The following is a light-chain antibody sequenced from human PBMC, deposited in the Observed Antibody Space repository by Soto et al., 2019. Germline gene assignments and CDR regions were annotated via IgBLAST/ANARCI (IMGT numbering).Light chain of an antibody. CDR3: QQSYSTPRT. Sequence: DIQMTQSPSSLSASVGDSVTITCRASQTISSYLNWYQHKPGKAPKLLIYAASSLQSGVPSRFGGSGSGTDFTLTISSLQPEDFATYFCQQSYSTPRTSGQGTKLEIK. CDR2: AAS. V-gene: IGKV1-39*01. CDR1: QTISSY. J-gene: IGKJ2*01.